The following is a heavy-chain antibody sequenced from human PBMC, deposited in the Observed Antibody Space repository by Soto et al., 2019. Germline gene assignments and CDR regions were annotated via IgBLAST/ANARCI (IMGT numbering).Heavy chain of an antibody. CDR2: IYYSGTP. Sequence: QLQLQESGPGLVKPSETLSLTCTVSGGAIRSSGYYWGWLRQPPGQGLEWIGSIYYSGTPYRNPSRRGRISMSVDTSKNEFSLKLRSVTAADTAVYYCARCATYSDFCSGYYPFDPWGQGTLVTVSS. CDR3: ARCATYSDFCSGYYPFDP. J-gene: IGHJ5*02. V-gene: IGHV4-39*01. CDR1: GGAIRSSGYY. D-gene: IGHD3-3*01.